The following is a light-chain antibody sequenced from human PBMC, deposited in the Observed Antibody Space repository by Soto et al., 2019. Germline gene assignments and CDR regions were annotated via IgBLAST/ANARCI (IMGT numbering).Light chain of an antibody. J-gene: IGKJ5*01. V-gene: IGKV3-20*01. Sequence: EIVLTQSPDTLSLSPGERATLSCRASQSVSSNYVAWYQQKPGQAPRLLTHGSSSRATGIPDRFSGSGSGTDFTLTISRLEPEDFATYYCQQTESYPSTFGGGTRLEIK. CDR2: GSS. CDR1: QSVSSNY. CDR3: QQTESYPST.